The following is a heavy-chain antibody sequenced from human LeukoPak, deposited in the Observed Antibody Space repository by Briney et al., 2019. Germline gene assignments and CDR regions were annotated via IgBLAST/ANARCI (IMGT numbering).Heavy chain of an antibody. Sequence: SETLSLTCTVSGGSISSSSYYWGWIRQPPGKGLEWIGSIYYSGSTYYNPSLKSRVTISVDTSKNQFSLRLTSVTAAGTAVYYCARQSILVDLATEVSGQYAFDIWGPGTKVTVSS. CDR1: GGSISSSSYY. J-gene: IGHJ3*02. V-gene: IGHV4-39*01. D-gene: IGHD2-21*01. CDR2: IYYSGST. CDR3: ARQSILVDLATEVSGQYAFDI.